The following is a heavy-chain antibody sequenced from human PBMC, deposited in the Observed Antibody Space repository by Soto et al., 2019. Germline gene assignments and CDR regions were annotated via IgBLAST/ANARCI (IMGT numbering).Heavy chain of an antibody. CDR1: GYTFTSYG. Sequence: QVQLVQSGAEVKKPGASVKVSCKASGYTFTSYGISWVRHAPGQGLEWMGWISAYNGNTNYAQKLQGRVTMTTDTSTSTVSMELRSLRSDDTAVYSCARRPYRGHPENWFDPWGQGTLVAVSS. J-gene: IGHJ5*02. CDR3: ARRPYRGHPENWFDP. D-gene: IGHD5-12*01. V-gene: IGHV1-18*04. CDR2: ISAYNGNT.